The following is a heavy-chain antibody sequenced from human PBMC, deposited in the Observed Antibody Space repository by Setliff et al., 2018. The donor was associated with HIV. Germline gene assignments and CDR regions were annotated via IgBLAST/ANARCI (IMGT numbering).Heavy chain of an antibody. V-gene: IGHV3-23*01. CDR3: AKDPPGFSHFLDY. Sequence: ARGSLRLSCTVSAFTFNKYSIAWVRQAPGKGLEWVSAISDTGDYIYYADSLKGRFTISRDNSADTVYLKMTGLRVEDTAVYFCAKDPPGFSHFLDYWGQGAVVTVSS. J-gene: IGHJ4*02. CDR1: AFTFNKYS. CDR2: ISDTGDYI.